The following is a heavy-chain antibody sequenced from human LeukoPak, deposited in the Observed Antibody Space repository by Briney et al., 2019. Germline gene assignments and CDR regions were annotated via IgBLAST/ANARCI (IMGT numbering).Heavy chain of an antibody. CDR2: INSDGSST. J-gene: IGHJ4*02. CDR1: GFTFSSYW. CDR3: ARVEWELDFDY. D-gene: IGHD1-26*01. Sequence: GGSLRFSCAASGFTFSSYWMHWVRQAPGKGLVWVSRINSDGSSTSYADSVKGRFTISRDNAKNTLYLQMNSLRAEDTAVYYCARVEWELDFDYWGQGTLVTVSS. V-gene: IGHV3-74*01.